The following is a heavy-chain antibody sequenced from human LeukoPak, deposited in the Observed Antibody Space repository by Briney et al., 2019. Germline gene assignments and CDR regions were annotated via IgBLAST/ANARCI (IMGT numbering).Heavy chain of an antibody. D-gene: IGHD3-3*01. V-gene: IGHV3-23*01. CDR2: ISGSGGST. CDR3: EKGGYYDFWSGYNYYYYGMDV. CDR1: GFTFSSCA. J-gene: IGHJ6*02. Sequence: GGSLRLSCAASGFTFSSCAMSWVRQAPGKGLEWVSAISGSGGSTYYADSVKGRFTISRDNSKNTLYLQMNSLRAEDAAVYYCEKGGYYDFWSGYNYYYYGMDVWGQGTTVTVSS.